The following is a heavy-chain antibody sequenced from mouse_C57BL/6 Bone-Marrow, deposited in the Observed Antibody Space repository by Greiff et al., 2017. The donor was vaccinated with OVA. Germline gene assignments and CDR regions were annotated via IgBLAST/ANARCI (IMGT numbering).Heavy chain of an antibody. Sequence: EVKVVESGGGLVQPGGSMKLSCVASGFTFSNYWMNWVRQSPEKGLEWVAQIRLKSDNYATNYAESVKGRFTISRDDSKSSVYLQMNNLRAEDTGIYYCTDGYYTDFDYWGQGTTLTVSS. D-gene: IGHD2-3*01. J-gene: IGHJ2*01. CDR3: TDGYYTDFDY. CDR1: GFTFSNYW. CDR2: IRLKSDNYAT. V-gene: IGHV6-3*01.